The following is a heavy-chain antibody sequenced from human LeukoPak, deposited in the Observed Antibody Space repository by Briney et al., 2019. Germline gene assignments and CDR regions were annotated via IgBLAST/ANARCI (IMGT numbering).Heavy chain of an antibody. D-gene: IGHD2-15*01. CDR1: GYPFTAYF. J-gene: IGHJ4*02. CDR3: TRSIFCIGGSCHWEFDY. Sequence: ASVKVSCKASGYPFTAYFIHWVRQAPGQGLEWMGIINPSDRSTSYAQRFQGRVTMTRDTSTTTVYMELSSLRSEDTAVYYCTRSIFCIGGSCHWEFDYWGQGTLVTVPS. CDR2: INPSDRST. V-gene: IGHV1-46*01.